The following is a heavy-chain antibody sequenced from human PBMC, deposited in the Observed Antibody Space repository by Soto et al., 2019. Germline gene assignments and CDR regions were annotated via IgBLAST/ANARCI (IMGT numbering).Heavy chain of an antibody. Sequence: QVQLQESGPGLVKPSETLSLTCTVSGGSISSYYWSWIRQPPGKGLEWIGYIYYSGVTNYDPSLRTGVTISVHTSKTQFSLKLSSVTAADTAVYYCARRYGYRLDYWGQGTLVTVSS. CDR1: GGSISSYY. J-gene: IGHJ4*02. CDR3: ARRYGYRLDY. D-gene: IGHD1-1*01. CDR2: IYYSGVT. V-gene: IGHV4-59*08.